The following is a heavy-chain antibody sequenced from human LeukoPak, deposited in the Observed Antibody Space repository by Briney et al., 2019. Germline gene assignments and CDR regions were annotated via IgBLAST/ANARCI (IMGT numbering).Heavy chain of an antibody. CDR1: GFTFSSYG. CDR3: AKIVEGVAGTSYYFDY. D-gene: IGHD6-19*01. CDR2: IRYDGSNK. Sequence: SGGSLRLSCAASGFTFSSYGMHWVRQAPGKGLEWVAFIRYDGSNKYYADSVKGRFTISRDNSKDTLYLQMNSLRAEDTAVYYCAKIVEGVAGTSYYFDYWGQGTLVTVSS. J-gene: IGHJ4*02. V-gene: IGHV3-30*02.